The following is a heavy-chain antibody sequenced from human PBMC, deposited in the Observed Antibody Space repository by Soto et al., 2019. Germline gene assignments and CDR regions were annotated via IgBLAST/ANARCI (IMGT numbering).Heavy chain of an antibody. Sequence: EVQLVESGGGLVKPGGSLRLSCAASSFTFSNAWMNWVRQAPGKGLEWVGRIKCKTDGGTIDYAAPEKGRFTIPRDDSKNTLFLQMNSLKTEDTAMYYCPTIGSSWGAWGQGTLVTVSS. V-gene: IGHV3-15*07. CDR3: PTIGSSWGA. CDR2: IKCKTDGGTI. CDR1: SFTFSNAW. J-gene: IGHJ1*01. D-gene: IGHD6-13*01.